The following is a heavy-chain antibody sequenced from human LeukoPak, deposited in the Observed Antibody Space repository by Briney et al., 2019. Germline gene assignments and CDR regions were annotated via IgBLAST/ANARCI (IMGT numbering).Heavy chain of an antibody. Sequence: KTSETLSLTCTVSGGSISSYYWSWIRHPPGKGLEWIWYIYYSGSTNYNPSLKSRVTISVDTSKNQFSLKLSSVTVADTAVYYCARQAYCGGDCSVSGMDVWGQGTTVTVSS. CDR2: IYYSGST. J-gene: IGHJ6*02. CDR1: GGSISSYY. CDR3: ARQAYCGGDCSVSGMDV. D-gene: IGHD2-21*02. V-gene: IGHV4-59*08.